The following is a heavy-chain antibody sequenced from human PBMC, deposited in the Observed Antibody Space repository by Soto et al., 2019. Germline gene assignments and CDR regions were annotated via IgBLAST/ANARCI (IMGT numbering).Heavy chain of an antibody. CDR2: IIPIFGTA. D-gene: IGHD1-26*01. CDR3: ARAEGGTYYYGMDV. J-gene: IGHJ6*02. CDR1: GGTFSSYA. V-gene: IGHV1-69*12. Sequence: QVQLVQSGAEVKKPGSSVKVSCEASGGTFSSYAISWVRQAPGQGLEWMGGIIPIFGTANYAQKFQGRVTITADESTSTAYMELSSLRSEDTAVYYCARAEGGTYYYGMDVWGQGTTVTVSS.